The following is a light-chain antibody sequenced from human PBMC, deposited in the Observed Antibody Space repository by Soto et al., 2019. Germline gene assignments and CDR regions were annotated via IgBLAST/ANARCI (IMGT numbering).Light chain of an antibody. CDR2: GNS. J-gene: IGLJ3*02. Sequence: QSVLTQPPSVSGAPGQRVTISCTGSSSNIGAGYDVHWYQQLPGTAPKLLIYGNSNRPSGVPDRFSGSKSGTSASLAITGLQAEDEADYYCQTWGAGIRVFGGGTKVTVL. CDR1: SSNIGAGYD. CDR3: QTWGAGIRV. V-gene: IGLV1-40*01.